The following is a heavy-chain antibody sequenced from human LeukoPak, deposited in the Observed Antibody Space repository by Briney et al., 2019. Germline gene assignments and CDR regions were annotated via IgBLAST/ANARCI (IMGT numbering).Heavy chain of an antibody. J-gene: IGHJ5*02. CDR2: ISYDGSNK. V-gene: IGHV3-30-3*01. CDR3: ARDKARTSVVVPAAIYP. Sequence: PGRSLRLSCAASGFTFSSYAMHWVRQAPGKGLEWMAVISYDGSNKYYADSVKGRFTISRDNSKNTLYLQMNSVRAEDTAVYYCARDKARTSVVVPAAIYPWGQGTLVTVSS. CDR1: GFTFSSYA. D-gene: IGHD2-2*02.